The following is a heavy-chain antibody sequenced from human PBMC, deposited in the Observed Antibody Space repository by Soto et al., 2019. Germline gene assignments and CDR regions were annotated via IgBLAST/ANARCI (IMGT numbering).Heavy chain of an antibody. CDR2: ISASGGTA. CDR1: GFTFSSYA. J-gene: IGHJ5*01. D-gene: IGHD3-22*01. Sequence: EVQLLESGGGLIQPGGSLRLSCAASGFTFSSYAMSWVRQAPGKGLEWVSGISASGGTANLADSVEGRCTISRDNSKSTLYLQMHSLRAEDTAVYYCAKLTYPSDSTGYYYERVSGWIDSWGQGTLVTVSS. CDR3: AKLTYPSDSTGYYYERVSGWIDS. V-gene: IGHV3-23*01.